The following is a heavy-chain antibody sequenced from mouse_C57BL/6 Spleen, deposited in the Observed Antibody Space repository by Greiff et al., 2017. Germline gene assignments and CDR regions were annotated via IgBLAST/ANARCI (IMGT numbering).Heavy chain of an antibody. CDR2: IDPSDSET. D-gene: IGHD2-4*01. Sequence: QVQLQQPGAELVRPGSSVKLSCKASGYTFTSYWMHWVKQRPIQGLEWIGNIDPSDSETHYNQKFKDKATLTVDKSSSTAYMQLSSLTSEDSAVYYCARGGYDYERSFDYWGQGTTLTVSS. J-gene: IGHJ2*01. CDR1: GYTFTSYW. CDR3: ARGGYDYERSFDY. V-gene: IGHV1-52*01.